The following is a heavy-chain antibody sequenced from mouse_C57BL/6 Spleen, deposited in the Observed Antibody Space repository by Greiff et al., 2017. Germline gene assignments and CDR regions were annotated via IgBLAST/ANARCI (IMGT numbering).Heavy chain of an antibody. Sequence: EVMLVESGGGLVKPGGSLKLSCAASGFTFSDYGMHWVRQAPEKGLEWVAYISSGSSTIYYADTVKGRFTISRDNAKNTLFLQMTSVRSEDTAMYYCARRGHYYGSPYAMDYWGQGTLVTVSA. D-gene: IGHD1-1*01. CDR1: GFTFSDYG. CDR2: ISSGSSTI. CDR3: ARRGHYYGSPYAMDY. V-gene: IGHV5-17*01. J-gene: IGHJ4*01.